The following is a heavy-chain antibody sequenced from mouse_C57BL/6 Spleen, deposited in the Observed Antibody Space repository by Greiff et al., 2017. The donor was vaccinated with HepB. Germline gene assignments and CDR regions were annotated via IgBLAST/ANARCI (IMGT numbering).Heavy chain of an antibody. V-gene: IGHV10-3*01. D-gene: IGHD1-2*01. J-gene: IGHJ3*01. CDR2: IRSKSSNYAT. CDR1: GFTFNTYA. Sequence: DVQLVESGGGLVQPKGSLKLSCAASGFTFNTYAMHWVRQDPGKGLEWVARIRSKSSNYATYYADSVKDRFTISRDKSQSMLCLQMKHLKTEQTDMYYCDAELQRHWFAYWGQGALVTVSA. CDR3: DAELQRHWFAY.